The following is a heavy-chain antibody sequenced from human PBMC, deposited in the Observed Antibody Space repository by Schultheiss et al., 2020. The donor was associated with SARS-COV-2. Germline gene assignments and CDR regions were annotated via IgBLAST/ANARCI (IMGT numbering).Heavy chain of an antibody. CDR1: GGSFSGYY. V-gene: IGHV4-34*01. CDR3: ARDGEGIAAAGPFDY. D-gene: IGHD6-13*01. Sequence: SETLSLTCAVYGGSFSGYYWSWIRQPPGKGLEWIGEINHSGSTNYNPSLKSRVTISVDTSKNQFSLKLSSVTAADTAVYYCARDGEGIAAAGPFDYWGQGTLVTVSS. J-gene: IGHJ4*02. CDR2: INHSGST.